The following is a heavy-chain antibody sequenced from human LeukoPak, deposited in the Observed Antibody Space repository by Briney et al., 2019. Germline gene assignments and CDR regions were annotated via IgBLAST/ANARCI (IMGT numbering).Heavy chain of an antibody. J-gene: IGHJ3*01. CDR2: IKEDGSEE. CDR3: ARDWLAGNPYHAFDL. CDR1: GFTFSSYW. Sequence: PGGSLRLSCAASGFTFSSYWMTWVRQAPGKGLEGVANIKEDGSEEYYVDSVKGRFSISRDNAKNSLHLQMNSLRAEDTAVYYCARDWLAGNPYHAFDLWGKGTMVTVSS. V-gene: IGHV3-7*01. D-gene: IGHD3-22*01.